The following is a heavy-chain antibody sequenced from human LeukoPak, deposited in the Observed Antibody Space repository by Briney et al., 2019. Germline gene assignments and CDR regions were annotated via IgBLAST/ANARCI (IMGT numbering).Heavy chain of an antibody. Sequence: GGSLRLSCTASGFTFGDYVMNWVRQAPGKGLEWVGFIRSKGYGGTTEYAASVKGRFMISRDDSKSSAYLQMNSLKTEDTAVYFCTRAGVTTNWFDPWGQGTLVTVSS. J-gene: IGHJ5*02. D-gene: IGHD2-8*01. CDR1: GFTFGDYV. CDR2: IRSKGYGGTT. CDR3: TRAGVTTNWFDP. V-gene: IGHV3-49*04.